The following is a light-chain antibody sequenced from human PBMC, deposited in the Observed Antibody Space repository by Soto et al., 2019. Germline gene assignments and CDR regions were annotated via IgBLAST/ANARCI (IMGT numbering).Light chain of an antibody. CDR1: QSVSTNF. CDR2: GAS. J-gene: IGKJ1*01. Sequence: EIALTQSPGTLALSPGEGATLSCRASQSVSTNFFAWYQQKPGQAPRLLIYGASTRATGIPDRFSGSGSGTDFTLTISRLEPEDFAVYYCQQYGRTSWTFGQGTKV. CDR3: QQYGRTSWT. V-gene: IGKV3-20*01.